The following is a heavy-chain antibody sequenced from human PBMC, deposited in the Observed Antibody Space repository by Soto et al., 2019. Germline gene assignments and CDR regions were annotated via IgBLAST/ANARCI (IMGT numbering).Heavy chain of an antibody. CDR1: GFTFSSYG. CDR3: ARDLGVVVAATPDYYFDY. J-gene: IGHJ4*02. D-gene: IGHD2-15*01. CDR2: IGYDGGNK. V-gene: IGHV3-33*01. Sequence: QVQLVESGGGVVQPGRSLRLSCAASGFTFSSYGMHWVRQAPGKGLEWVAAIGYDGGNKYYANYVKGRFTISIDNSKNTLYLQLNSLRDEDTAVYYCARDLGVVVAATPDYYFDYWGQGTLVTVSS.